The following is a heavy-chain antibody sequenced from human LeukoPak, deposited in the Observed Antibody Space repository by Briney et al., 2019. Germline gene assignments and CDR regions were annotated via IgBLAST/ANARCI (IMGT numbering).Heavy chain of an antibody. CDR3: ARANDYGSGSYLLDY. Sequence: SKTLSLTCTVSGGSISSYYWSWIRQPPGKGLEWIGYIYYSGSTNYNPSLKGRVTISVGTSKNQFSLKLSSVTAADTAVYYCARANDYGSGSYLLDYWGQGTLVTVSS. D-gene: IGHD3-10*01. V-gene: IGHV4-59*01. CDR1: GGSISSYY. J-gene: IGHJ4*02. CDR2: IYYSGST.